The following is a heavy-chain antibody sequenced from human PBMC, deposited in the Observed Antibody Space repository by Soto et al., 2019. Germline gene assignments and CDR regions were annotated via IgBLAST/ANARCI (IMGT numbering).Heavy chain of an antibody. V-gene: IGHV3-48*01. D-gene: IGHD7-27*01. CDR1: GFTFSSYS. Sequence: EVQLVESGGGLVQPGGSLRLSCAASGFTFSSYSMNWVRQAPGKGLEWVSYISSSSSTIYYADSVKGRFTISRDNAKNSLYLQMTSLRAADTAVYYCTRDLTLGSFDYWGQGTLVTVS. J-gene: IGHJ4*02. CDR2: ISSSSSTI. CDR3: TRDLTLGSFDY.